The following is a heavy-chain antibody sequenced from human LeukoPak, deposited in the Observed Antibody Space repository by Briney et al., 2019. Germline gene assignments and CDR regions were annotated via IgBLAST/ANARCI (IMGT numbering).Heavy chain of an antibody. CDR2: IYYSGST. V-gene: IGHV4-39*07. Sequence: SETLSLTCTVSGGSTSSSSYYWGWIRQPPGKGLEWIGSIYYSGSTNYNPSLKSRVTISVGTSKSQFSLKLNSVTAADTAVYYCAREVSDYDILTGWIDYWGQGALVSVSS. CDR3: AREVSDYDILTGWIDY. CDR1: GGSTSSSSYY. D-gene: IGHD3-9*01. J-gene: IGHJ4*02.